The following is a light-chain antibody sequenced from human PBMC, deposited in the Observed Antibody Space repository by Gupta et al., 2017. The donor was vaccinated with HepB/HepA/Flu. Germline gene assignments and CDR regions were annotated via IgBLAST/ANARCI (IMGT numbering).Light chain of an antibody. CDR3: EQGSNCPYT. J-gene: IGKJ2*01. CDR1: QRVTSN. V-gene: IGKV3-11*01. Sequence: EVVLTQSPATLSLPPGARAILSCRASQRVTSNLAWFQQKPGQAPRLLIYDATNRATGIPARFSGSGSGTDFTLTISSLEPEDFAVYYCEQGSNCPYTFGQGTKMEIK. CDR2: DAT.